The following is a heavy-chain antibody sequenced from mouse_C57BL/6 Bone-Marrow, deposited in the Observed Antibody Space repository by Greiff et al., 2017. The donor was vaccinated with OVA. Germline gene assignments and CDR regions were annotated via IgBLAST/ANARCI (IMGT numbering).Heavy chain of an antibody. CDR2: IHPNSGST. J-gene: IGHJ2*01. CDR3: EREGTTVVAPLYYFDY. Sequence: QVQLQQPGAELVKPGASVKLSCKASGYTFTSYWMHWVKQRPGQGLEWIGMIHPNSGSTNYNETFQSKATLTVDKSSSTAYMQLSSLTSEDSAVYYCEREGTTVVAPLYYFDYWGQGTTLTVSS. CDR1: GYTFTSYW. D-gene: IGHD1-1*01. V-gene: IGHV1-64*01.